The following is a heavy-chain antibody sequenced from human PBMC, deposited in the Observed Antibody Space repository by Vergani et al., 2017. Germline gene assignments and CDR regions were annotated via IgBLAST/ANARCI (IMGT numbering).Heavy chain of an antibody. D-gene: IGHD6-19*01. Sequence: QVQLVPSGAEVKTPGASVKVSCKASGYTFTSYGISWVRQAPGQGLEWMGWISAYNGNTNYAQKLQGRVTMTTDTSTSTAYMELRSLRSDDTAVYYCASYLYSSGWPLWVDPWGQGTLVTVSS. CDR1: GYTFTSYG. CDR3: ASYLYSSGWPLWVDP. CDR2: ISAYNGNT. J-gene: IGHJ5*02. V-gene: IGHV1-18*01.